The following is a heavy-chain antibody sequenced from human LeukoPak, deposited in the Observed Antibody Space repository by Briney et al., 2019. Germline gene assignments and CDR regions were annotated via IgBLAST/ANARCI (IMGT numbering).Heavy chain of an antibody. CDR3: AELGITMIGGV. CDR1: GFTFSSYA. D-gene: IGHD3-10*02. CDR2: ISSSGGTT. J-gene: IGHJ6*04. V-gene: IGHV3-23*01. Sequence: GGSLRLSCVASGFTFSSYAMGWVRQAAGKGLEWGSDISSSGGTTYYADSVKGRVTISRDNAKNSLYLQMNSLRAEDTAVYYCAELGITMIGGVWGKGTTVTISS.